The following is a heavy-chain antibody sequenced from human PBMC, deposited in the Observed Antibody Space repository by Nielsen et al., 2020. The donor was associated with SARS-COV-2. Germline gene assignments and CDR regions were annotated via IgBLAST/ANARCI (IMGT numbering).Heavy chain of an antibody. Sequence: GGSLRLSCAASGFTFSGPAMHWVRQASGKGLEWVGRIRSRLTSYATAYAASVKGRFTISRDDSSNAAYLQMNSLKTEDTAVYYCARQDSSGWFKNYYYMDVWGKGTTVTVSS. CDR2: IRSRLTSYAT. D-gene: IGHD6-19*01. J-gene: IGHJ6*03. CDR1: GFTFSGPA. CDR3: ARQDSSGWFKNYYYMDV. V-gene: IGHV3-73*01.